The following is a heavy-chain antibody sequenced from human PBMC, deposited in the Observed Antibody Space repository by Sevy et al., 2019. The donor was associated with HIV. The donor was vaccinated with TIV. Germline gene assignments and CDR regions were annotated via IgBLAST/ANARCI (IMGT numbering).Heavy chain of an antibody. CDR1: GFTFSDYW. CDR2: KKQDGSER. Sequence: GGSLRLSCAASGFTFSDYWMSWVRQAPGKGLEWVADKKQDGSERRYVDSVKGRFTISRDNATNSLFLHINSQRVEDTAIYYCVKSKGDYYFDYWGQGTLVTVSS. D-gene: IGHD2-21*02. J-gene: IGHJ4*02. CDR3: VKSKGDYYFDY. V-gene: IGHV3-7*01.